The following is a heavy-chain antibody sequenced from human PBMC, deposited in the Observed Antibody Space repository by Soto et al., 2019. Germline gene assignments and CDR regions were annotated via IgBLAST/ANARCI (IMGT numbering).Heavy chain of an antibody. CDR1: GHSISSGFY. CDR2: IYHSGST. J-gene: IGHJ5*02. V-gene: IGHV4-38-2*01. Sequence: SETLSLTCAVSGHSISSGFYYWGWIRQPPGKGLEWIGSIYHSGSTYYNPSLKSRVTMSVDTSKNQFSLRLSSVTAADTAIYYCATRITVFGLLIPPFDPWGQGTQVTVSS. CDR3: ATRITVFGLLIPPFDP. D-gene: IGHD3-3*01.